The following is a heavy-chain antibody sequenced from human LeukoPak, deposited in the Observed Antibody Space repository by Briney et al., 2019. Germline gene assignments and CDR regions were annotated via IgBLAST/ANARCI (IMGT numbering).Heavy chain of an antibody. J-gene: IGHJ4*02. CDR2: IYSGGST. CDR1: GFTVSSNY. D-gene: IGHD6-6*01. Sequence: GGSLRLSCAASGFTVSSNYMSWVRQAPGKGLEWVSVIYSGGSTYYADSVKGRFTISRDNSKKTLYLQMNSLRAEDTAVYYCARDSSSSGGTGYWGQGTLVTVSS. CDR3: ARDSSSSGGTGY. V-gene: IGHV3-53*01.